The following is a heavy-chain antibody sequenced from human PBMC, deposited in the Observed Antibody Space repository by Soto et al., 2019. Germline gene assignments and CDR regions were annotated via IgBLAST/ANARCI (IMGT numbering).Heavy chain of an antibody. D-gene: IGHD5-12*01. Sequence: ESGGGLVKPGGSLRLSCAVSGFTFSDYYMNWIRQAPGKGLEWVSYTSSTGTTIHHADSVQGRFTISRDNAKNSLYLQMNSLRAEDTAVYYCARGSGYQFDYWGQGTLVTVSS. CDR2: TSSTGTTI. CDR3: ARGSGYQFDY. J-gene: IGHJ4*02. V-gene: IGHV3-11*01. CDR1: GFTFSDYY.